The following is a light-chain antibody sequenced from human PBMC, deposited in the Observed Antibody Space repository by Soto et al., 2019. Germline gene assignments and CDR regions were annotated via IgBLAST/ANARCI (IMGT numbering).Light chain of an antibody. CDR1: NSDVGGYNY. Sequence: QSVLTQPASVSGSPGQSITISCTGKNSDVGGYNYVSWYQHHPGKAPKLMIYDVSNRPSGVSNRFSGSKSGNTASLTISGLQPEDEADYYCCSYTTSNTRQIVFGTGTKVTVL. V-gene: IGLV2-14*03. CDR2: DVS. CDR3: CSYTTSNTRQIV. J-gene: IGLJ1*01.